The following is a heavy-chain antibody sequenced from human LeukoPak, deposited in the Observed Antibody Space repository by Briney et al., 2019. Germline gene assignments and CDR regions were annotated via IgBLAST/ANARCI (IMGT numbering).Heavy chain of an antibody. Sequence: PGGSLRLSCAASGFTFSSYEMNWVRQAPGKGLEWVAAISYDGSNKKYADSVKGRFTISRDNSKNTLYLQMNSLRAEDTAVYYCARGVRIAVAGYIDYWGQGTLVTVSS. CDR1: GFTFSSYE. D-gene: IGHD6-19*01. CDR3: ARGVRIAVAGYIDY. V-gene: IGHV3-30*04. CDR2: ISYDGSNK. J-gene: IGHJ4*02.